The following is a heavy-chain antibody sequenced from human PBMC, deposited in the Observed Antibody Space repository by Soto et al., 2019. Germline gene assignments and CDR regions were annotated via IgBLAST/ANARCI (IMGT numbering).Heavy chain of an antibody. CDR2: ISWNSGSI. CDR3: AKDCSYQPNTIFDY. Sequence: EVQLVESGGGLVQPGRSLRLSCAASGFTFDDYAMHWVRQAPGKGLEWVSGISWNSGSIGYADSVKGRFTISRDNAKNSLYLQMNSLRAEDTALYYCAKDCSYQPNTIFDYWGQGTLVTVSS. CDR1: GFTFDDYA. J-gene: IGHJ4*02. D-gene: IGHD2-2*01. V-gene: IGHV3-9*01.